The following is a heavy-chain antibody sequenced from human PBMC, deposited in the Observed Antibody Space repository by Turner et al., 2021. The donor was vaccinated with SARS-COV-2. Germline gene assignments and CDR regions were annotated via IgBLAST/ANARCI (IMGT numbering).Heavy chain of an antibody. CDR1: GFTFSSYG. V-gene: IGHV3-33*01. CDR3: ARGRADTSSWYGWGAFDI. D-gene: IGHD6-13*01. CDR2: IWYDGSNK. Sequence: QVQLVESGGGVVQPGRSLRLSCAASGFTFSSYGMHWVRQAPGKGLGWVAVIWYDGSNKYYADSVKGRFTISRDNSKNTLYLQMNSLRAEDTAVYYCARGRADTSSWYGWGAFDIWGQGTMVTISS. J-gene: IGHJ3*02.